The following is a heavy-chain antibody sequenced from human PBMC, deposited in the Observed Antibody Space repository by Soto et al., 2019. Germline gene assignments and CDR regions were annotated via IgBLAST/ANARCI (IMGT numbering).Heavy chain of an antibody. CDR3: ARAAGRGDYYYYGMDV. D-gene: IGHD6-13*01. V-gene: IGHV3-11*06. J-gene: IGHJ6*02. Sequence: PGGSLRLSCAASGFTFSDYYMSWIRQAPGKGLEWVSYISSSSSYTNYADSVKGRFTISRDNAKNSLYLQMNSLRAEDTAVYYCARAAGRGDYYYYGMDVWGQGTTVTVSS. CDR2: ISSSSSYT. CDR1: GFTFSDYY.